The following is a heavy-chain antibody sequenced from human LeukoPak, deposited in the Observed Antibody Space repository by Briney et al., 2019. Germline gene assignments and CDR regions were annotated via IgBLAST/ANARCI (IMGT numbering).Heavy chain of an antibody. J-gene: IGHJ3*02. CDR2: VYDNDIS. CDR3: ARGLVLATDDAFDI. CDR1: GASIRSYF. D-gene: IGHD5-12*01. V-gene: IGHV4-59*01. Sequence: SETLSLTCSVSGASIRSYFWSWIRQSPGKGLEWIGYVYDNDISNFNPSLESRVTILVDRSKSQFSLKLRSVTAADTAAYYCARGLVLATDDAFDIWGPGTMVTVYS.